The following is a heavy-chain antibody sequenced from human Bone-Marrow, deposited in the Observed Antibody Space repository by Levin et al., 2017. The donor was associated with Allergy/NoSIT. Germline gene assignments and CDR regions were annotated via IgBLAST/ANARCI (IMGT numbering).Heavy chain of an antibody. V-gene: IGHV3-23*01. Sequence: QPGGSLRLSCAASGFVFSTFAMSWVRQAPGKGLEWVSAISGSGSTTYYADSVKGRFTISGDNSKNTLYLQINSLRAEDTGVYFCAQDRHVAVSLFHIWGQGTTVIVSS. J-gene: IGHJ3*02. D-gene: IGHD3-16*01. CDR3: AQDRHVAVSLFHI. CDR1: GFVFSTFA. CDR2: ISGSGSTT.